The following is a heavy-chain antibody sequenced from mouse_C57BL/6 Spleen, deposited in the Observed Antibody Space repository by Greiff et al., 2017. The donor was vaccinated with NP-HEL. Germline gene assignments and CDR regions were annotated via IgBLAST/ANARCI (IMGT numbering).Heavy chain of an antibody. V-gene: IGHV1-39*01. CDR3: AKYYGSSYSFYYAMDD. CDR1: GYSFTDYN. D-gene: IGHD1-1*01. J-gene: IGHJ4*01. Sequence: QLVESGPELVKPGASVKISCKASGYSFTDYNMNWVKQSNGKSLEWIGVINPNYGTTSYNQKFKGKATLTVDQSSSTAYMQLNSLTSEDSAVYYCAKYYGSSYSFYYAMDDWGQGTSVTVSS. CDR2: INPNYGTT.